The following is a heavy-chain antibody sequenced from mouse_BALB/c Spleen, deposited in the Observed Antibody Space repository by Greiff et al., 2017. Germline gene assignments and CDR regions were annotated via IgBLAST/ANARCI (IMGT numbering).Heavy chain of an antibody. CDR3: AREYGNDDWYFDV. V-gene: IGHV1-54*01. J-gene: IGHJ1*01. Sequence: QVQLKQSGAELVRPGTSVKVSCKASGYAFTNYLIEWVKQRPGQGLEWIGVIKPGSGGTYYNEKFKGKATLTADKSTSTVYMQLSSLTSDDAAVYFCAREYGNDDWYFDVWGEGTTVTVSS. CDR1: GYAFTNYL. D-gene: IGHD2-10*02. CDR2: IKPGSGGT.